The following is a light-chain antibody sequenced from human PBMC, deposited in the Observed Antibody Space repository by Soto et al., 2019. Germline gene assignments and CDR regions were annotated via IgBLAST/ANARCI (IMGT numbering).Light chain of an antibody. CDR2: GNN. CDR3: QSSDSNLSVI. V-gene: IGLV1-40*01. Sequence: QSVLTQPPSVSGAPGQRVTISCTGSSSNIGAGYDVHWYQQLPGRAPKVLIYGNNNRPSGVPDRFSGSKSGTSASLAITGLQAEDEADYYCQSSDSNLSVIFGGGTKLTVL. J-gene: IGLJ2*01. CDR1: SSNIGAGYD.